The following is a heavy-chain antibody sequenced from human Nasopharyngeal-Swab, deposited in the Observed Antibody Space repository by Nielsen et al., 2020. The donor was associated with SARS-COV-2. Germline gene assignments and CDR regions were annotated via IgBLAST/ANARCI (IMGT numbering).Heavy chain of an antibody. CDR2: ISGSSRII. J-gene: IGHJ3*02. CDR1: GFTFRSFE. CDR3: AREVPYSGHDDAFDI. D-gene: IGHD5-12*01. Sequence: GESLKISCAGSGFTFRSFELNWVRQAPGKGLEWISYISGSSRIIYYADSVKGRFTISRDNAKNSLYLQMNSLRAEDTAVYYCAREVPYSGHDDAFDIWGQGTMVTVSA. V-gene: IGHV3-48*03.